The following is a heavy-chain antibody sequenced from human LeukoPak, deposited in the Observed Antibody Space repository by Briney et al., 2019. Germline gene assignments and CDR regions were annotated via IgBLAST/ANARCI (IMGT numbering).Heavy chain of an antibody. D-gene: IGHD2/OR15-2a*01. J-gene: IGHJ4*02. Sequence: GGSLRLSCAASGFTFSSYSMNWVRQAPGKGLEWVAVISYDGSNKYYADSVKGRFTISRDNSKNTLYLQMNSLRAEDTAVYYCARDRPFHYFDYWGQGTLVTVSS. CDR1: GFTFSSYS. CDR2: ISYDGSNK. CDR3: ARDRPFHYFDY. V-gene: IGHV3-30*03.